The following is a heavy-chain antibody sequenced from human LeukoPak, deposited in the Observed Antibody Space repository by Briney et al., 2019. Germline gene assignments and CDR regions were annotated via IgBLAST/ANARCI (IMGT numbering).Heavy chain of an antibody. D-gene: IGHD4-11*01. V-gene: IGHV3-23*01. CDR3: ARDGGDYNSSPRYFYYYMDV. Sequence: PGGSLRLSCAASGFSFSSYAMTWVRQAPGKGLEWVSSISGSGDSTYYADSVKGRFTISRDNSKNTLYLQMNRLSAEDAAVYYCARDGGDYNSSPRYFYYYMDVWGKGTTVTVSS. J-gene: IGHJ6*03. CDR1: GFSFSSYA. CDR2: ISGSGDST.